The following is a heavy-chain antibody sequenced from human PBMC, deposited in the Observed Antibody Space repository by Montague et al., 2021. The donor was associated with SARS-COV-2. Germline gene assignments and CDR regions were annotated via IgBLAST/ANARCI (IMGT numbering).Heavy chain of an antibody. Sequence: SETLSLTCAVYGESFSDYIWNWIRQPPGKGLEWIGEINHRGLTKYNPSLNSRVTLSVDTSRNQFSLKLNSVAAADTAMYYCVRSVGRRGTLYSSGCSKYPFDFWGQGTLVTVSS. J-gene: IGHJ4*02. CDR1: GESFSDYI. D-gene: IGHD6-19*01. CDR2: INHRGLT. CDR3: VRSVGRRGTLYSSGCSKYPFDF. V-gene: IGHV4-34*01.